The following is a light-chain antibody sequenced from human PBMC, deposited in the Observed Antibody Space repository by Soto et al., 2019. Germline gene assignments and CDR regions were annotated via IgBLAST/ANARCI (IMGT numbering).Light chain of an antibody. Sequence: DIQMTQSPSTLSASVGDRVTITCRASQSISSWLAWYQQEPGKAPKLLIYDASSLESGVPSRFSGSGSGTEFTLTISSLQPDDFATYYCQQYNSYSRTFGQGTKV. V-gene: IGKV1-5*01. CDR1: QSISSW. J-gene: IGKJ1*01. CDR2: DAS. CDR3: QQYNSYSRT.